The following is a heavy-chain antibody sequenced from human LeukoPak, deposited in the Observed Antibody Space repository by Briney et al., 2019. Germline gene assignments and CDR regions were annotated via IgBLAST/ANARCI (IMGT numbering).Heavy chain of an antibody. Sequence: SETLSLTCTVSGGSISSYYWSWIRQPPGKGLEWIGYIYYSGSTNYNPSLKSRVTISVDTSKNQFSLKLSSVTAADTAVYYCARHYYDSSDKAFDIWGQGTMVTVSS. V-gene: IGHV4-59*12. CDR3: ARHYYDSSDKAFDI. J-gene: IGHJ3*02. D-gene: IGHD3-22*01. CDR1: GGSISSYY. CDR2: IYYSGST.